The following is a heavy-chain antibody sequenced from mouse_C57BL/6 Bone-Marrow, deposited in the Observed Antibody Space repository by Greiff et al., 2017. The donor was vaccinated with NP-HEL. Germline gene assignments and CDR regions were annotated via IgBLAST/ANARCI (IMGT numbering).Heavy chain of an antibody. J-gene: IGHJ4*01. D-gene: IGHD2-5*01. CDR3: TNYNYSNYVYYAMDY. V-gene: IGHV14-4*01. CDR1: GFNIKDDY. Sequence: VQLQQSGAELVRPGASVKLSCTASGFNIKDDYMHWVKQRPEQGLEWIGWIDPENGDTEYASKFQGKASITADTSSNTAYLQLSSLTSEDTAVYYCTNYNYSNYVYYAMDYWGQGTSVTVSS. CDR2: IDPENGDT.